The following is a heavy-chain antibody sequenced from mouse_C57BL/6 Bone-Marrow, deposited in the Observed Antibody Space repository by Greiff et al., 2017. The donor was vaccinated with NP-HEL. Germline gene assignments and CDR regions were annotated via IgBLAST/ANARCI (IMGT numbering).Heavy chain of an antibody. D-gene: IGHD1-1*01. CDR1: GFTFSSYA. Sequence: EVHLVESGGGLVKPGGSLKLSCAASGFTFSSYAMSWVRQTPEKRLEWVATISDGGSYTYYPDNVKGRFTISRDNAKNNLYLQMSHLKSEDTAMYYCARRGGSRDYAMDYWDQGTSVTVSS. V-gene: IGHV5-4*03. CDR3: ARRGGSRDYAMDY. CDR2: ISDGGSYT. J-gene: IGHJ4*01.